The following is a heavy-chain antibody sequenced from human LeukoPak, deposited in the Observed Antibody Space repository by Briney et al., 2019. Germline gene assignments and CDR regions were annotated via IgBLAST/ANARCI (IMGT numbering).Heavy chain of an antibody. CDR3: ATTNDGGGYQWGDFFDF. D-gene: IGHD3-22*01. J-gene: IGHJ4*02. CDR1: GGTFNSYA. V-gene: IGHV1-69*04. CDR2: IIPNLGTT. Sequence: SVKVSCKAPGGTFNSYAISWVRQAPGQGLEWMGRIIPNLGTTNRAQNFQDRVTLTADKSTNTAYMELTSLTSDDTAVYYCATTNDGGGYQWGDFFDFWGQGTLVTVSS.